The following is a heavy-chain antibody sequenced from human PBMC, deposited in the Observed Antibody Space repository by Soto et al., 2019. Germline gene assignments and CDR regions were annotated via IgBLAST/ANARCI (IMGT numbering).Heavy chain of an antibody. V-gene: IGHV3-33*01. CDR2: IWYDGSNK. Sequence: PGGSLRLSCAASGFTFSSYGMHWVRQAPGKGLEWVAVIWYDGSNKYYADSVKGRFTISRDNSKNALYLQMNSLRAEDTAVYYCARDGRLIAGSLAYWGQGPLVTVPS. CDR1: GFTFSSYG. CDR3: ARDGRLIAGSLAY. D-gene: IGHD6-13*01. J-gene: IGHJ4*02.